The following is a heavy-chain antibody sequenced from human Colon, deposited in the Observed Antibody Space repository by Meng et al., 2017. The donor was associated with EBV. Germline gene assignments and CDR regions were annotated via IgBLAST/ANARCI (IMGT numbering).Heavy chain of an antibody. CDR3: VRVRGDFDY. V-gene: IGHV4-39*07. J-gene: IGHJ4*02. Sequence: QLQLQEAGPGLVKPSETLYLTCIVSGDSVSDTNHFWGWVRQAPGKGLEWVGSINSNWNTYSNPSLTSRVTMSLDTSKNQFSLKLSSVTAADTAVYYCVRVRGDFDYWGQGTLVTVSS. D-gene: IGHD3-16*01. CDR2: INSNWNT. CDR1: GDSVSDTNHF.